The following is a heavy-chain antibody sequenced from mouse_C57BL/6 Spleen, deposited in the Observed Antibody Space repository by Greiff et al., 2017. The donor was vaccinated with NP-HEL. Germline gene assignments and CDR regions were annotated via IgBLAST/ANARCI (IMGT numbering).Heavy chain of an antibody. CDR3: ARGELTGTWFAY. Sequence: LVESGPELVKPGASVKISCKASGYSFTSYYIHWVKQRPGQGLEWIGWIYPGSGNTKYNEKFKGKATLTADTSSSTAYMQLSSLTSEDSAVYYCARGELTGTWFAYWGQGTLVTVSA. CDR2: IYPGSGNT. CDR1: GYSFTSYY. J-gene: IGHJ3*01. V-gene: IGHV1-66*01. D-gene: IGHD4-1*01.